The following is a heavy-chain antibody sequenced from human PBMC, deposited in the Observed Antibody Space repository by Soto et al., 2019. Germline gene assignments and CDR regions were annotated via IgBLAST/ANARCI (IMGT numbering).Heavy chain of an antibody. CDR3: AKYERVGATPDAFDI. CDR1: GFTFSSYA. Sequence: GGSLRLSCAASGFTFSSYAMSWVRQAPGKGLEWVSAIIGSGGSTYYADSVKGRFTMSRDNSKNTLYLQMNSLRAEDTAVYYCAKYERVGATPDAFDIWGQGTMVTVSS. V-gene: IGHV3-23*01. CDR2: IIGSGGST. D-gene: IGHD1-26*01. J-gene: IGHJ3*02.